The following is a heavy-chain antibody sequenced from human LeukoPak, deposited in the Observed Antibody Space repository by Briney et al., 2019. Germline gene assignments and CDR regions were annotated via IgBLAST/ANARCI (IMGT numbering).Heavy chain of an antibody. V-gene: IGHV3-15*01. D-gene: IGHD4-11*01. CDR1: GLRFKKAW. J-gene: IGHJ4*02. CDR3: TAITEGDYPLHY. Sequence: GGSLRLSCERTGLRFKKAWMSWVRQSPAEGLEWVGRIRSEADGGTVDYAAVVKGRFTISRFDSEKTLYLEMNNLKPEGTAVYYCTAITEGDYPLHYWARGTLVTVSS. CDR2: IRSEADGGTV.